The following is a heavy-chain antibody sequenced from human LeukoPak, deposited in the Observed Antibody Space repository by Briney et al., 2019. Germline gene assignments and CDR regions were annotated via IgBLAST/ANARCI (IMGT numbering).Heavy chain of an antibody. CDR3: AKDQEFGELQYYYYGMDV. CDR1: GFTFSSYG. D-gene: IGHD3-10*01. J-gene: IGHJ6*02. V-gene: IGHV3-30*18. Sequence: PGGSLRLSCAASGFTFSSYGMHWVRQAPGKGLEWVAVISYDGSNKYYADSVKGRFTISRDNSKNTLYLQMNSLRAEDTAVYYCAKDQEFGELQYYYYGMDVWGQGTTVTVSS. CDR2: ISYDGSNK.